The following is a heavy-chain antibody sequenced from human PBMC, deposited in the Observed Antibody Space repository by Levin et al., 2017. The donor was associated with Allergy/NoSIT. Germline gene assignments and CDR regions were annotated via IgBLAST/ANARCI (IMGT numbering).Heavy chain of an antibody. D-gene: IGHD4-23*01. CDR1: GGFIHSYF. Sequence: SETLSLTCTVSGGFIHSYFWSWIRQPPGKGLEWIGYIYYNWNTDYNPSLKSRVTISGDTSKNQFSLRLSSVTAADTAGYYCARHREYGGSDSWGQGTLVTVSS. CDR3: ARHREYGGSDS. J-gene: IGHJ4*02. CDR2: IYYNWNT. V-gene: IGHV4-59*08.